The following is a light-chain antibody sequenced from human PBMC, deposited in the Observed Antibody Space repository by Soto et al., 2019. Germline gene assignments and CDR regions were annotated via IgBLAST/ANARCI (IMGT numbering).Light chain of an antibody. J-gene: IGKJ2*01. Sequence: EIVVTQSPGALSLSPRDRATLSCRASQSVSSSYLAWYQQKPGQAPRLLIYSAPSRATGIPDRFSGSGSGTDFTLPISSLEPDAFAVYYCQRFDISSYIFGQGTKLEIK. CDR2: SAP. V-gene: IGKV3-20*01. CDR3: QRFDISSYI. CDR1: QSVSSSY.